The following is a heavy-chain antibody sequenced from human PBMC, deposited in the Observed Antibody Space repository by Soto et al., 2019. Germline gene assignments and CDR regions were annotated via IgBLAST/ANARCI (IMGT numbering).Heavy chain of an antibody. CDR3: ARDRCSSTSCYNAFDI. V-gene: IGHV3-21*01. D-gene: IGHD2-2*02. CDR2: ISSSSSYI. Sequence: GGSLRLSCAASGFTFSSYSMNWVRQAPGKGLEWVSSISSSSSYIYYADSVKGRFTISRDNAKNSLYLQMNSLRAEDTAVYYCARDRCSSTSCYNAFDIWGQGTMVTVSS. CDR1: GFTFSSYS. J-gene: IGHJ3*02.